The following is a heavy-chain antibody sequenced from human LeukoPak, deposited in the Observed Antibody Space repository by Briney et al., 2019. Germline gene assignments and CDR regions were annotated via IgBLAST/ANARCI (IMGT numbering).Heavy chain of an antibody. Sequence: GGSLRLSCAASGFTFSSYSMNWVRQAPGKGLEWVSSISSSSSYIYYADSVKGRFTISRDNARNSLFLQMNSLRAEDTAVYYCARLFGGATTFDYWGQGALVTVSS. J-gene: IGHJ4*02. CDR1: GFTFSSYS. CDR3: ARLFGGATTFDY. V-gene: IGHV3-21*01. CDR2: ISSSSSYI. D-gene: IGHD1-14*01.